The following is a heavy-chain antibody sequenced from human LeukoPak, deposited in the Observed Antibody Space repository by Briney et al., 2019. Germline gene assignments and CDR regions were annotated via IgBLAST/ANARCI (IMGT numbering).Heavy chain of an antibody. D-gene: IGHD5-12*01. Sequence: SETLSLTCTVSGGSISSGGYYWSWIRQPPGKGLEWIGYIYYSGSTYYNPSLKSRVTISVDTSKNQFSLKLSSVTAADTAVYYCARGYSGYDYPDYWGQGTLVTVSS. CDR1: GGSISSGGYY. V-gene: IGHV4-31*03. CDR2: IYYSGST. J-gene: IGHJ4*02. CDR3: ARGYSGYDYPDY.